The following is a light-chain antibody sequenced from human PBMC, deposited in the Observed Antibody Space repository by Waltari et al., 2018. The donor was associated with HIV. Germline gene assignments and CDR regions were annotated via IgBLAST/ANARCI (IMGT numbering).Light chain of an antibody. CDR1: QSIGDH. CDR2: GAS. Sequence: DMQMTQPPSSLSASVGDRVTVTRRVRQSIGDHLNWFQQRPGQAPTLRVFGASSLHSGVPTRFSGSGSGTDFTLAIHSLQPEDFATYWCQQSYTSSYTFGQGTRLEIK. V-gene: IGKV1-39*01. J-gene: IGKJ2*01. CDR3: QQSYTSSYT.